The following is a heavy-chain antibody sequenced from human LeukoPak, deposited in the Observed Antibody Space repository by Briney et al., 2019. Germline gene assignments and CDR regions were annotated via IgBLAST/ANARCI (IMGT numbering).Heavy chain of an antibody. D-gene: IGHD6-19*01. V-gene: IGHV1-46*01. Sequence: ASVKVSCKASGYTFTSYYMHWVRQAPGQGLEWMGIINPSGGSTSYAQKFQGRFTMTRDTSTNTVYMELSSLRSEDTAVYYCAALAVAGPFDYWGQGTLVSVSS. CDR3: AALAVAGPFDY. CDR1: GYTFTSYY. CDR2: INPSGGST. J-gene: IGHJ4*02.